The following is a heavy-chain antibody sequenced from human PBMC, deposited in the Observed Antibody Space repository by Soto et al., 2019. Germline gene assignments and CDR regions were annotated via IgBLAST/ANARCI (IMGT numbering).Heavy chain of an antibody. CDR3: AKGAPTGTFFDY. D-gene: IGHD3-10*01. CDR2: IRTKTDDEAT. CDR1: GFTFNYAW. Sequence: EVQLVESGGGLVQPGESLRLSCTASGFTFNYAWMSWVRQAPGKGLEWVARIRTKTDDEATDYAAPVKGRFSVSRVDSKKTVRLQMNSLKTEDTAVYYCAKGAPTGTFFDYWGQGIRVTVSS. V-gene: IGHV3-15*05. J-gene: IGHJ4*02.